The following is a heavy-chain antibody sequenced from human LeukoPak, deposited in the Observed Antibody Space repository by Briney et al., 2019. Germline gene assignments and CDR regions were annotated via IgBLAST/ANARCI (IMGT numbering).Heavy chain of an antibody. V-gene: IGHV4-59*12. CDR1: GGSISSYY. CDR2: IYYSGST. CDR3: ARDRDSSGWFDY. J-gene: IGHJ4*02. Sequence: PSETLSLTCTVSGGSISSYYWSWLRQSPGKGLEWIGYIYYSGSTNYNPSLKSRVTISVDTSKNQFSLKLSSVTAADTAVYYCARDRDSSGWFDYWGQGTLVTVSS. D-gene: IGHD6-19*01.